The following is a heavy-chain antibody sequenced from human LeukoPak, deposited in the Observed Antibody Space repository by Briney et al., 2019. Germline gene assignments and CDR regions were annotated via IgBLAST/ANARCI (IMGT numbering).Heavy chain of an antibody. CDR3: XXXXXXXXXXXXRDY. CDR1: XXXXXXXW. Sequence: SXXXXXXXWXXWVRQAPGXGRXXXGRMKSKNDGGTTDYAAPGKGRFTISRXDSKNTLYLQMNSLKTEDTTVCXXXXXXXXXXXXXXRDYWGXGTLVTVSS. J-gene: IGHJ4*02. CDR2: MKSKNDGGTT. V-gene: IGHV3-15*01.